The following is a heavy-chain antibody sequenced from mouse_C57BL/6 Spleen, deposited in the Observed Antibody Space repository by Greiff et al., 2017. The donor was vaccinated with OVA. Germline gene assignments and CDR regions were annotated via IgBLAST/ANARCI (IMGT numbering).Heavy chain of an antibody. V-gene: IGHV1-69*01. CDR2: IDPSDSYT. CDR1: GYTFTSYW. J-gene: IGHJ4*01. Sequence: QVQLQQPGAELVMPGASVKLSCKASGYTFTSYWMHWVKQRPGQGLEWIGEIDPSDSYTNYNQKFKGKSTLTVDKSSSTAYMQRSSLTSEDSAVYYCARRGLGSSYAMDYWGQGTSVTVSS. D-gene: IGHD1-1*01. CDR3: ARRGLGSSYAMDY.